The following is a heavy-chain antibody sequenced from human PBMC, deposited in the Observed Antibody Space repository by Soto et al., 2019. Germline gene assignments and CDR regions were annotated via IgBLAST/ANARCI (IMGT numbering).Heavy chain of an antibody. CDR1: GGTFSSYA. CDR2: IIPIFGTA. CDR3: AKEPITMFVVVKRNLRAFDD. Sequence: SVKVSCKASGGTFSSYAISWVRQAPGQGLEWMGGIIPIFGTANYAQKFQGRVTITADESTSTAYMELSSLRSEDTAVYYCAKEPITMFVVVKRNLRAFDDWGQGTLVNVSS. J-gene: IGHJ4*02. D-gene: IGHD3-22*01. V-gene: IGHV1-69*13.